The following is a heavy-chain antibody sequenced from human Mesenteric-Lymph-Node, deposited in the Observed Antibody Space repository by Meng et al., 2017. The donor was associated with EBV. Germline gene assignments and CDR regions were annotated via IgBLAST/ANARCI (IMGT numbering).Heavy chain of an antibody. CDR1: GGSSSGDY. D-gene: IGHD3-10*01. Sequence: QVQPQEWGARLLKPSETLSLTCGVYGGSSSGDYWSWIRQPPGKGLEWIGEISHSGGTTYNPSLKSRVTISVDTSKNQFSLKLSSVTAADTAVYYCATHGSGSYSWFDPWGQGTLVTVSS. CDR3: ATHGSGSYSWFDP. V-gene: IGHV4-34*01. CDR2: ISHSGGT. J-gene: IGHJ5*02.